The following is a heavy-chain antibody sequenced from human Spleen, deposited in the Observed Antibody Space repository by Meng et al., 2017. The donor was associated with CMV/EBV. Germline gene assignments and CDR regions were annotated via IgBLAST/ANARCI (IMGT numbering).Heavy chain of an antibody. CDR3: ASRPPGFDY. CDR1: GGSISSSSYY. V-gene: IGHV4-39*07. CDR2: IYYSGST. J-gene: IGHJ4*02. Sequence: SETLSLTCTFSGGSISSSSYYWGWIRQPPGKGQEWIGSIYYSGSTYYNPSLKSRVTISVDTSKNQFSLKLSSVTAADTAVYYCASRPPGFDYWGQGTLVTVSS.